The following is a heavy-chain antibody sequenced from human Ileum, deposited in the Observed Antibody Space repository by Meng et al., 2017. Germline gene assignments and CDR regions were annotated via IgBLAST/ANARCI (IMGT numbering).Heavy chain of an antibody. V-gene: IGHV4-30-4*01. D-gene: IGHD1-26*01. CDR1: GGSISSGDYY. CDR2: ILDTGPP. Sequence: VQLQESGPGLVKSSQTLSLTCTVSGGSISSGDYYWSWIRQPPGKGLEWIGYILDTGPPSYSPPLRSRLSISMDTSKNQFSLRLTSVSAADTAVYYCAASLDGNRFDPWGQGTLVTVSS. J-gene: IGHJ5*02. CDR3: AASLDGNRFDP.